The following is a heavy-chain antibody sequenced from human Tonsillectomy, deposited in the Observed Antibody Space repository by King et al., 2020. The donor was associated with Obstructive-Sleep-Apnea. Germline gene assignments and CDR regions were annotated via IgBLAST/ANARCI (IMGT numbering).Heavy chain of an antibody. CDR2: IWYDGSNK. CDR1: GFTFSSYG. V-gene: IGHV3-33*06. J-gene: IGHJ6*02. Sequence: VQLVESGGGVVQPGRSLRLSCAASGFTFSSYGMHWVRQAPGKGLEWVAVIWYDGSNKYYADSVKGRFTISRDNSKNTLYLQMNSLRAEDTAVYYCAKVXXAMAHGFYYXXYGMDVWGQGTTVTVSS. CDR3: AKVXXAMAHGFYYXXYGMDV. D-gene: IGHD5-24*01.